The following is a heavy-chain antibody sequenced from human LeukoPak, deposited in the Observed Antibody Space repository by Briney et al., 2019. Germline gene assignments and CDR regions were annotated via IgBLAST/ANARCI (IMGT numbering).Heavy chain of an antibody. CDR2: IYYSGST. Sequence: SSETLSLTCTVSGGSISSSSYYWGWIRQPPGKGLEWIGSIYYSGSTYYNPSLKSRVTISVDTSKNQFSLKLSSVTAADTAVYYCARMYYYDSSGYYGYYFDYWGQGTLVTVSS. CDR3: ARMYYYDSSGYYGYYFDY. V-gene: IGHV4-39*07. J-gene: IGHJ4*02. CDR1: GGSISSSSYY. D-gene: IGHD3-22*01.